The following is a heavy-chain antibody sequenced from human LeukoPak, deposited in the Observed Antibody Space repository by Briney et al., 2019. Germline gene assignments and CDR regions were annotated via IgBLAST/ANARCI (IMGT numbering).Heavy chain of an antibody. CDR3: AKDMEDYGGKSFGS. J-gene: IGHJ1*01. D-gene: IGHD4-23*01. V-gene: IGHV3-43*01. CDR2: MSWNGHSR. CDR1: GFAFDEYT. Sequence: GGSLRLSCVASGFAFDEYTFNWVRQAPGKGLEWVCLMSWNGHSRYYADSVKRRFTISRDNSKNSVYLEMKTLRVEDAAFYYCAKDMEDYGGKSFGSWGEGTLVTVSS.